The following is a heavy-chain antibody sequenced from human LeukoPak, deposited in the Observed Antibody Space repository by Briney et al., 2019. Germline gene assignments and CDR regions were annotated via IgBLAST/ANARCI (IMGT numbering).Heavy chain of an antibody. Sequence: SETLSLTCAAYGGSFSGYYWSWIRQPPGKGLEWIGEINHSGSTNYNPSLKSRATISVDTSKNQFSLKLSSVTAADTAVYYCARGGQWHPFDYWGQGTLVTVSS. CDR2: INHSGST. CDR3: ARGGQWHPFDY. V-gene: IGHV4-34*01. D-gene: IGHD6-19*01. CDR1: GGSFSGYY. J-gene: IGHJ4*02.